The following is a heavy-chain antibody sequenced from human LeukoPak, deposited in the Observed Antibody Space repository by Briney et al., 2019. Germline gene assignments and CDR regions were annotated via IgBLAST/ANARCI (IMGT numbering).Heavy chain of an antibody. Sequence: PGGSLRLSCAASGFTFSSYAMHWVRQAPGKGLEWVAVISYDGSNKYYADSVKGRFTISRDNSKSTLYLQMNSLRAEDTAVYYCARDAHSSGWYNWFDPWGQGTLVTVSS. V-gene: IGHV3-30-3*01. D-gene: IGHD6-19*01. CDR1: GFTFSSYA. J-gene: IGHJ5*02. CDR2: ISYDGSNK. CDR3: ARDAHSSGWYNWFDP.